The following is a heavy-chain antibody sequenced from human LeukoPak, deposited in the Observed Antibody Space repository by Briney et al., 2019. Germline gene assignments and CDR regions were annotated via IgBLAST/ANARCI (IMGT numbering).Heavy chain of an antibody. J-gene: IGHJ5*02. CDR2: IVLGAGNT. CDR3: AAQRGASLHDFWSTRLFDP. Sequence: SVKVSCKASGFTFLNSAMQWVRQARGQRLEWIGWIVLGAGNTVYSHKFHDRVTITRDISTNTAYMELDSLGSEDTAVYYCAAQRGASLHDFWSTRLFDPWGQGTLVTVSS. D-gene: IGHD3-3*01. V-gene: IGHV1-58*02. CDR1: GFTFLNSA.